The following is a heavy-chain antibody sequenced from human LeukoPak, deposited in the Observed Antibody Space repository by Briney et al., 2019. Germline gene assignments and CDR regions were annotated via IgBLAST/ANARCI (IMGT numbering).Heavy chain of an antibody. D-gene: IGHD6-19*01. J-gene: IGHJ3*02. CDR3: ASAGYSSGWSVDAFDI. CDR2: IYYSGST. CDR1: GGSISSYY. V-gene: IGHV4-59*01. Sequence: PSGTLSLTCTVSGGSISSYYWSWIRQPPGKGLEWIGYIYYSGSTNYNPSLKSRVTISVDTSKNQFSLKLSSVTAADTAVYYCASAGYSSGWSVDAFDIWGQGTMVTVSS.